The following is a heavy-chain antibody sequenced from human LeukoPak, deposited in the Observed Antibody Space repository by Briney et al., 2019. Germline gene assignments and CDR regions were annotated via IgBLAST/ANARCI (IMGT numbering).Heavy chain of an antibody. D-gene: IGHD6-19*01. J-gene: IGHJ5*02. V-gene: IGHV3-9*01. CDR3: AKDKYSSGWYWFDP. Sequence: GRSLRLSCAASGFTFDDYAMHWVRQAPGKGLEWVSGISWNSGGIGYADSVRGRFTISRDNAKNSLYLQMNSLRAEDTALYYCAKDKYSSGWYWFDPWGQGTLVTVSS. CDR2: ISWNSGGI. CDR1: GFTFDDYA.